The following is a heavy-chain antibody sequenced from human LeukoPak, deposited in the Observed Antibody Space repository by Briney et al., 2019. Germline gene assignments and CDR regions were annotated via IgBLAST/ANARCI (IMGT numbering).Heavy chain of an antibody. CDR2: IYYSGST. CDR3: ARDKGQWLEAFDI. V-gene: IGHV4-59*01. J-gene: IGHJ3*02. Sequence: SETLSLTCTVSGGSINNYYWSWIRQPPGKGLEWTGYIYYSGSTNYNPSLKSRVTISVDTSKNQFSLKLSSVTAADTAVYYCARDKGQWLEAFDIWGQGTMVTVSS. D-gene: IGHD6-19*01. CDR1: GGSINNYY.